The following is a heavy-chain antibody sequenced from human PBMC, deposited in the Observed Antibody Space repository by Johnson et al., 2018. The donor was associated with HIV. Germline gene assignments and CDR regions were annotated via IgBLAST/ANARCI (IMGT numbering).Heavy chain of an antibody. CDR2: ISYDGSNK. CDR3: AKLPVAPSYGAFDI. J-gene: IGHJ3*02. CDR1: GFSFSSYG. Sequence: VQLVESGGGVVQPGRSLRLSCAASGFSFSSYGMHWVRQAPGKGLEWVAVISYDGSNKYYADSVKGRFTISRDNSKNTLYLQMNSLRAEDTAVYYCAKLPVAPSYGAFDIWGQGTMVTVSS. V-gene: IGHV3-30*18. D-gene: IGHD6-19*01.